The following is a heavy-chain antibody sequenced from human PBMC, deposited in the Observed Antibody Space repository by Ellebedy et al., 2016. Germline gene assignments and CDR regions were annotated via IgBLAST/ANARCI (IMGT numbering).Heavy chain of an antibody. CDR3: AREMATITIFDY. J-gene: IGHJ4*02. D-gene: IGHD5-24*01. CDR1: GGSISSGSYY. V-gene: IGHV4-61*02. Sequence: SETLSLXCTVSGGSISSGSYYWSWIRQPAGKGLEWIGRIYTSGSTNYNPSLKSRVTMSVDTSKNQFSLKLSSVTAADTAVYYCAREMATITIFDYWGQGTLVTVSS. CDR2: IYTSGST.